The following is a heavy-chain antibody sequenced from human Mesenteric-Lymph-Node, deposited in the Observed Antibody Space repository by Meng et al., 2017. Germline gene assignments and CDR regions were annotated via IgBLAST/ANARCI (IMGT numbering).Heavy chain of an antibody. J-gene: IGHJ4*02. Sequence: EVQRVESGGGVGQPGGSLRLSCAASGFTFTDHYMDWVRQAPGKGLEWVGRITNTPNRYPTNYAASVKGRFTISRDDSKNSLYLEMNSLKIEDTAVYYCARDTSTSLDYWGQGALVTVSS. CDR1: GFTFTDHY. D-gene: IGHD2/OR15-2a*01. CDR2: ITNTPNRYPT. V-gene: IGHV3-72*01. CDR3: ARDTSTSLDY.